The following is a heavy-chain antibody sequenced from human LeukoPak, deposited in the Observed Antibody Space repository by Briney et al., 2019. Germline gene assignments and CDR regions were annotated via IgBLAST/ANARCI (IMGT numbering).Heavy chain of an antibody. CDR1: GGSISNCY. D-gene: IGHD3-10*01. V-gene: IGHV4-59*01. CDR2: IYYSGST. Sequence: SETLSLTCTVSGGSISNCYWSWIRQPPGKGLEWIGYIYYSGSTNYNPSLKSRVTISVDTSKNQFSLKLSSVTAADTAVYYCARDRYGSVPAGSIGFDPWGQGTLVTVSS. J-gene: IGHJ5*02. CDR3: ARDRYGSVPAGSIGFDP.